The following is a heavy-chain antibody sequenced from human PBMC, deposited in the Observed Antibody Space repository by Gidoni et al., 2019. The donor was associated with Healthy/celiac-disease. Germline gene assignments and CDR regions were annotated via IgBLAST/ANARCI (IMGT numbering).Heavy chain of an antibody. J-gene: IGHJ4*02. D-gene: IGHD6-6*01. Sequence: QVQLQESGPGLVKPSETLSLTCTVSGGSISSYYWSWIRQPPGKGLEWIGYIYYSGSTNYNPSLKSRVTISVDTSKNQFSLKLSSVTAADTAVYYCARKQIVGHDFDYWGQGTLVTVSS. V-gene: IGHV4-59*08. CDR1: GGSISSYY. CDR3: ARKQIVGHDFDY. CDR2: IYYSGST.